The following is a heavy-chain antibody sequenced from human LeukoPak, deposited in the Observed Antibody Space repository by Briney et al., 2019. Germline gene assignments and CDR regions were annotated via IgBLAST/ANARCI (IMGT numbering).Heavy chain of an antibody. CDR1: GYMFTAYF. CDR2: IHPNSGDT. CDR3: ARMTAPFDS. J-gene: IGHJ4*02. D-gene: IGHD5-18*01. V-gene: IGHV1-2*02. Sequence: ASVNVSCKASGYMFTAYFIHWLRQAPGQGLEWMGWIHPNSGDTSYAQKFQGRVTMTRDTSMNTAYMELTRLTSDDTAVYYCARMTAPFDSWGQGTLVTVSS.